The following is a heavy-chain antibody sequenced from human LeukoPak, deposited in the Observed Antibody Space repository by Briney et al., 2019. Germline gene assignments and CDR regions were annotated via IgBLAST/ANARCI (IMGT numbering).Heavy chain of an antibody. V-gene: IGHV3-74*01. CDR2: LNTDGSST. CDR3: ARDPRYYYDSSGYYSDY. J-gene: IGHJ4*02. CDR1: GFTFSSYW. Sequence: GGSLRLSCAASGFTFSSYWMDWGRQAPGKGLVWISRLNTDGSSTGYADSVKGRFTISRDNAKSTLFLQMNSLRAEDTAVYYCARDPRYYYDSSGYYSDYWGQGTLVTVSS. D-gene: IGHD3-22*01.